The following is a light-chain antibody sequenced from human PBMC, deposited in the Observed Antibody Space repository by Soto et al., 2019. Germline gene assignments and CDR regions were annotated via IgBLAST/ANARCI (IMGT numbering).Light chain of an antibody. Sequence: EIVLTQSPGTLSLSPGERGTLSCRASQSVSSNYLAWYQQKPGQAPRLLIYSAFSRATGIPDRFSGSGSGTDFTLTISRLEPEDFAVYYCQQYGSSRTFGQGTKVEIK. CDR3: QQYGSSRT. CDR2: SAF. V-gene: IGKV3-20*01. J-gene: IGKJ1*01. CDR1: QSVSSNY.